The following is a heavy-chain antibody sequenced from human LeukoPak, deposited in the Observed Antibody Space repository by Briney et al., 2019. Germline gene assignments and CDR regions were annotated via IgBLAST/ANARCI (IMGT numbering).Heavy chain of an antibody. Sequence: GASVKVSCKASGYTFTSYGISWVRQAPGQGLEWMGRINPNSGGTNYAQKFQGRVTMTRDTSISTAYMELSRLRSDDTAVYYCAIHSSGWLYYFDYWGQGTLVTVSS. V-gene: IGHV1-2*06. D-gene: IGHD6-19*01. CDR3: AIHSSGWLYYFDY. CDR1: GYTFTSYG. J-gene: IGHJ4*02. CDR2: INPNSGGT.